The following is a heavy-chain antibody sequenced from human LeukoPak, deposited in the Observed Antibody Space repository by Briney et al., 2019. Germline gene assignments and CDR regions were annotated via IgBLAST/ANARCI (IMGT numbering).Heavy chain of an antibody. D-gene: IGHD4-17*01. V-gene: IGHV4-4*07. CDR1: GGSISSYN. CDR3: ARVADYGDYGYYFDY. J-gene: IGHJ4*02. Sequence: SETLSLTCTVSGGSISSYNWSWIRQPAGKGLEWIGRIYTSGSTNYNPSLKSRVTMPVDTSKNQFSLKLSSVTAADTAVYYCARVADYGDYGYYFDYWGQGTLVTVSS. CDR2: IYTSGST.